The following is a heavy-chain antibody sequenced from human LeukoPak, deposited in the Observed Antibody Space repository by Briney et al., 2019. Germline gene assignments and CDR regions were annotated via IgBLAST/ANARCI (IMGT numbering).Heavy chain of an antibody. CDR3: ARDRGDYGGTFDY. D-gene: IGHD4-23*01. J-gene: IGHJ4*02. Sequence: GGSLRLSCAASGFTFRSYVMHWVRQAPGKGLEWVAVISYDGNNKYYAGSVKGRLTISRDNSKNTLYLQMNSLRGEDTAVYYCARDRGDYGGTFDYWGQGTLVSVSS. CDR1: GFTFRSYV. V-gene: IGHV3-30-3*01. CDR2: ISYDGNNK.